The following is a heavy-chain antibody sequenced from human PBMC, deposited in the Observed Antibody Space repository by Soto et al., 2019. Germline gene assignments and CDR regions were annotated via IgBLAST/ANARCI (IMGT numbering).Heavy chain of an antibody. Sequence: EVQLVESGGGLVKPGGSLRLSCAASGFTFSSYSMNWVRQAPGKGLEWVSSISSSSSYIYYADSVKGRFTISRDNAKNSLYLQMNSLRAEDTAVYYCARDVLLWLGEFNYFDYWGQGTLVTVSS. J-gene: IGHJ4*02. CDR3: ARDVLLWLGEFNYFDY. CDR1: GFTFSSYS. D-gene: IGHD3-10*01. V-gene: IGHV3-21*01. CDR2: ISSSSSYI.